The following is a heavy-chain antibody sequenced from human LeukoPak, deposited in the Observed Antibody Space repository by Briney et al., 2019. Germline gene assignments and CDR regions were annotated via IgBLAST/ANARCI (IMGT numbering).Heavy chain of an antibody. J-gene: IGHJ6*02. V-gene: IGHV3-21*01. CDR3: ARDLGYCSGGSCYETRYYYYYGMDV. CDR2: ISSSSSYI. CDR1: GFTISSYS. D-gene: IGHD2-15*01. Sequence: GVSLRLFCAASGFTISSYSMNWVRQARGKGLEWVSSISSSSSYIYYADSVKGRFTISRDNAKNSLYLQMNSLRAEDTAVYYCARDLGYCSGGSCYETRYYYYYGMDVWGQGTTVTVSS.